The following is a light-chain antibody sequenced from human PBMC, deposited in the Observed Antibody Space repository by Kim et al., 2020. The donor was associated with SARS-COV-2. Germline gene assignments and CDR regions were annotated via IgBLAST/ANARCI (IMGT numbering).Light chain of an antibody. Sequence: EIVLTQSPGTLSLSSGERATLSCRASQSVSSTYLGWYQQKPGQAPRLLIYGASSRATGIPDRFSGSGSGTDFTLIISRLEPDDFAVYYCQQYGRSPWTFGQGTKVDIK. CDR3: QQYGRSPWT. J-gene: IGKJ1*01. V-gene: IGKV3-20*01. CDR1: QSVSSTY. CDR2: GAS.